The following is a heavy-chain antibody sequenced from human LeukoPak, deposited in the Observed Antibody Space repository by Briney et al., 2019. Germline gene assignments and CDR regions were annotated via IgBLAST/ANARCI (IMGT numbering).Heavy chain of an antibody. J-gene: IGHJ5*02. D-gene: IGHD4-17*01. CDR2: IYYSGST. V-gene: IGHV4-59*08. Sequence: TSETLSLTCTVSGGSISSYYWSWIRQPPGKGLEWIGYIYYSGSTNYNPSLKSRVTISVDTSRNQFSLKLSSVTAADTAVYYCARGRPPPTVDYGDYVWNWFDPWGQGTLVTVSS. CDR1: GGSISSYY. CDR3: ARGRPPPTVDYGDYVWNWFDP.